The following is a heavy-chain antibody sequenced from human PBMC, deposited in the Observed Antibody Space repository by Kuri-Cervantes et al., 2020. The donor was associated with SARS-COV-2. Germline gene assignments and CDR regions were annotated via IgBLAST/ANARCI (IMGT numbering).Heavy chain of an antibody. D-gene: IGHD6-19*01. J-gene: IGHJ4*02. CDR2: IRYDGSNK. Sequence: GESLKISCAASGFTFSSYGMHWVRQAPGKGLEWVAFIRYDGSNKYYADSVKGRFTISRDNSKNTLYLQMNSLRAEDTAVYYCAKGIAVAGTRGFDYWGQGTLVTVSS. CDR3: AKGIAVAGTRGFDY. V-gene: IGHV3-30*02. CDR1: GFTFSSYG.